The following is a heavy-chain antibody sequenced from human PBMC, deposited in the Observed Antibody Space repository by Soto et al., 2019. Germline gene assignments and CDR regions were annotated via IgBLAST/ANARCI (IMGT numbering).Heavy chain of an antibody. CDR2: ISSSRSYI. V-gene: IGHV3-21*01. J-gene: IGHJ3*02. Sequence: EVQLVESGGGLVKPGGSLRLSCAASGFTFSSYSMNWVRQAPGKGLEWVSSISSSRSYIYYADSLKGRFTISRDNSKNSLYLQMNSLRAEDTAVYYCASAQGSGYPGDGAFDIWGQGTMVTVSS. CDR1: GFTFSSYS. D-gene: IGHD5-12*01. CDR3: ASAQGSGYPGDGAFDI.